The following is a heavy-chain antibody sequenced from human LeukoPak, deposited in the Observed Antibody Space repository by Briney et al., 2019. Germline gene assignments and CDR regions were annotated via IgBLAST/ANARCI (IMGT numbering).Heavy chain of an antibody. CDR2: IYYSGST. Sequence: LRLSCAASGFSFSSYGMHWVRQHPGKGLEWIGYIYYSGSTYYNPSLKSRVTISVDTSKNQFSLKLSSVTAADTAVYYCARERSGANWFDPWGQGTLVTVSS. J-gene: IGHJ5*02. CDR3: ARERSGANWFDP. D-gene: IGHD3-10*01. CDR1: GFSFSSYG. V-gene: IGHV4-31*02.